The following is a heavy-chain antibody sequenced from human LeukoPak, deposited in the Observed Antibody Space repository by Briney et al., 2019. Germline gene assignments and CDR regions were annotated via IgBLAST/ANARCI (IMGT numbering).Heavy chain of an antibody. CDR1: GFTVRNYD. Sequence: GGSLRLSCATSGFTVRNYDMHWVRRASGKGLEWVSAIDTAGDRSYPVSVKGRFTISRENAKSSLYLQMNNLRAGDTAVYYCARGGSLYDASYYYYLDVWGKGTRVTVSS. V-gene: IGHV3-13*01. CDR2: IDTAGDR. J-gene: IGHJ6*03. CDR3: ARGGSLYDASYYYYLDV. D-gene: IGHD2/OR15-2a*01.